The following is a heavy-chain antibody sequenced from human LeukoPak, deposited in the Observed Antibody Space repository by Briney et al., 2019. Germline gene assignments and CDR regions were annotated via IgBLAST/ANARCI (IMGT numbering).Heavy chain of an antibody. Sequence: EASVKVSCKASGYTFTGYYMHWVRQAPGQGLEWMGWINPNSGGTNYAQKFQGRVTMTRDTSISTAYMELSRLRSDDTAVYYCARSMDIVATITQGYWDQGTLVTVSS. CDR2: INPNSGGT. V-gene: IGHV1-2*02. CDR1: GYTFTGYY. J-gene: IGHJ4*02. CDR3: ARSMDIVATITQGY. D-gene: IGHD5-12*01.